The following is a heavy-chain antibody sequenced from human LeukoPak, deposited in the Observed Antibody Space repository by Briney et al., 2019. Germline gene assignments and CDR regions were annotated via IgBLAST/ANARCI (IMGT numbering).Heavy chain of an antibody. Sequence: ETGGSLRLSCAASGFTFSSYSMNWVHQAPGKGLEWFSSISTSSSYVYYADSVKGRFTISRDNSKNTLYLQMNSLRAEDTAVYYCAKDMALGGYYDSSGYYCPDYWGQGTLVTVSS. CDR3: AKDMALGGYYDSSGYYCPDY. D-gene: IGHD3-22*01. CDR2: ISTSSSYV. V-gene: IGHV3-21*01. CDR1: GFTFSSYS. J-gene: IGHJ4*02.